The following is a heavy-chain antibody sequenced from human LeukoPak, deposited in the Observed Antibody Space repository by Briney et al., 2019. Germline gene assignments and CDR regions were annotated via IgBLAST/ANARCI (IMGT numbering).Heavy chain of an antibody. V-gene: IGHV4-59*08. D-gene: IGHD4-23*01. J-gene: IGHJ5*02. Sequence: PSETLSLTCTLSGGSISTYYWSWVRQPPGKGLEWIGYIYYTGSTDYNPSPKSRVTISVDTSKNQFSLKLSSVTAADTAVYYCARPYLRGTVVNNWFDPWGQGTLVTVSS. CDR2: IYYTGST. CDR1: GGSISTYY. CDR3: ARPYLRGTVVNNWFDP.